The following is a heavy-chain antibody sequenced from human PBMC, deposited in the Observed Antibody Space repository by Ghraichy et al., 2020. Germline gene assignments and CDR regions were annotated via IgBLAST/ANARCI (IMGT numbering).Heavy chain of an antibody. Sequence: SETLSLTCAVYGGSFSGYYWSWIRQPPGKGLEWIGEINHSGSTNYNPSLKSRVTISVDTSKNQFSLKLSSVTAADTAVYYCARGRTNGVWIYYYYGMDVWGQGTTVTVSS. CDR2: INHSGST. J-gene: IGHJ6*02. V-gene: IGHV4-34*01. CDR1: GGSFSGYY. D-gene: IGHD2-8*01. CDR3: ARGRTNGVWIYYYYGMDV.